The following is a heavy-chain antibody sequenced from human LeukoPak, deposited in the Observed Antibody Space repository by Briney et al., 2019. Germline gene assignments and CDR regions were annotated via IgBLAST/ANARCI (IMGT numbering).Heavy chain of an antibody. Sequence: GGSLRLSCAASGFTVSSNYMSWVRQAPGKGLEWVSVINSGGSTYYADFVRGRFTISRDISKNTVYLQMNNLRAEDTAIYYCARDLGAATGDYWGQGILVTVSS. CDR2: INSGGST. CDR3: ARDLGAATGDY. D-gene: IGHD6-13*01. CDR1: GFTVSSNY. V-gene: IGHV3-53*01. J-gene: IGHJ4*02.